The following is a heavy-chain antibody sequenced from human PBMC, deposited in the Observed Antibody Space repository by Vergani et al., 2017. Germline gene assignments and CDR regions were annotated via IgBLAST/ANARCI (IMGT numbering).Heavy chain of an antibody. V-gene: IGHV4-34*01. CDR2: INHSGST. Sequence: QVQLQQWGAGLLKPSETLSLTCAVYGGSFSGYYWSWIRQPPGTGLEWIGEINHSGSTNYNPSLKSRVTISVDTSKNQFSLKLSSVTAADTAVYYCARVLLDGPDPDYWGQGTLVTVSS. CDR1: GGSFSGYY. CDR3: ARVLLDGPDPDY. D-gene: IGHD3/OR15-3a*01. J-gene: IGHJ4*02.